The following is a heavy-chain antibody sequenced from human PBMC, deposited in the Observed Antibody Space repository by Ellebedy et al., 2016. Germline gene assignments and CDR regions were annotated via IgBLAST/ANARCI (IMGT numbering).Heavy chain of an antibody. V-gene: IGHV3-66*04. CDR1: GFTVSSYY. D-gene: IGHD3-22*01. CDR3: ARPYYYDSSGWFNDAFDS. J-gene: IGHJ3*02. Sequence: GESLKISCAASGFTVSSYYMSWVRQAPGKGLAWVSVIYSGGRTSYANSVKGRFTISRDNSKNTLYLQMNSRRTEDTAVYYCARPYYYDSSGWFNDAFDSWGQGTMVTVSS. CDR2: IYSGGRT.